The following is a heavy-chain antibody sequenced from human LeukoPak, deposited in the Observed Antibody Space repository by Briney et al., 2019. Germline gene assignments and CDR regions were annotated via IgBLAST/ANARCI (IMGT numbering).Heavy chain of an antibody. V-gene: IGHV3-33*01. J-gene: IGHJ5*02. CDR1: GFTFSSYG. CDR3: ASLNYYGSGSYYDFWFDP. D-gene: IGHD3-10*01. CDR2: IWYDGSNK. Sequence: PGGSLRLSCAASGFTFSSYGMHWVRQAPGKGLEWVAVIWYDGSNKYYADSVKGRFTISRDNSKNTLYLQMNSLRAEDTAVYYCASLNYYGSGSYYDFWFDPWGQGTLVTVSS.